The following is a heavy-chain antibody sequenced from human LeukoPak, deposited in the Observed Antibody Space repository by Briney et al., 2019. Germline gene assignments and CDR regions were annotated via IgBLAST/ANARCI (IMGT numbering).Heavy chain of an antibody. CDR1: GGSISSYY. CDR2: IYTSGST. D-gene: IGHD3-10*01. Sequence: SETLSLTCTVSGGSISSYYWSWIRQPAGKGLEWIGRIYTSGSTNYNPSLKSRVTMSVDTSKNQFSLKLSSVTAADTAVYYCAREETDYYGSGSHRDYWGQGTLVTVSS. CDR3: AREETDYYGSGSHRDY. J-gene: IGHJ4*02. V-gene: IGHV4-4*07.